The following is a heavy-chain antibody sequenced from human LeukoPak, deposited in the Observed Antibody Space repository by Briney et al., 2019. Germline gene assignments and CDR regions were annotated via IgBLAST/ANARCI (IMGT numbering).Heavy chain of an antibody. Sequence: KTSETLSLTCTVSGGSISSYYWSWIRQPPGKGLEWIGYIYYSGSTNYNPSLKSRVTISVDTSKNQFSLKLSSVTAADTAVYYCARESPSGYVDYWGQGTLVTVSS. D-gene: IGHD1-26*01. CDR2: IYYSGST. CDR1: GGSISSYY. V-gene: IGHV4-59*01. J-gene: IGHJ4*02. CDR3: ARESPSGYVDY.